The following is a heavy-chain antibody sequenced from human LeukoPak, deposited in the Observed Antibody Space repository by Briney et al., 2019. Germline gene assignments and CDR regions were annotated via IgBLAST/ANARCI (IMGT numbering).Heavy chain of an antibody. CDR2: ISAYNGNT. CDR3: ARDRPTTVTSNWFDP. Sequence: GASVKVSCKASGYTFTSYGISWVRQAPGQGLEWMGWISAYNGNTNYAQKLQGRVTMTTDTSTSTAYMELSSLRSEDTAVYYCARDRPTTVTSNWFDPWGQGTLVTVSS. CDR1: GYTFTSYG. D-gene: IGHD4-17*01. J-gene: IGHJ5*02. V-gene: IGHV1-18*01.